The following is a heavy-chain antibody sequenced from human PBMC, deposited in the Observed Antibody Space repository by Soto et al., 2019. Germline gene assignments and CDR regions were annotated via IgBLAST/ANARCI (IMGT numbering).Heavy chain of an antibody. CDR2: VYSSGGT. CDR3: ARGQRFSDWFDP. CDR1: GGSMTSYY. Sequence: SETLSLTCTVSGGSMTSYYWTWIRQPAGKGLGWIGRVYSSGGTHYNPSLKSRVTISLDTSKNQFSLRLLSVTDADTAVYFCARGQRFSDWFDPWGQGTLVTVSS. D-gene: IGHD3-3*01. V-gene: IGHV4-4*07. J-gene: IGHJ5*02.